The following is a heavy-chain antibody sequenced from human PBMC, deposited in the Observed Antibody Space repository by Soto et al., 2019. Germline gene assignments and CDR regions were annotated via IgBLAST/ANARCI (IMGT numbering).Heavy chain of an antibody. J-gene: IGHJ6*02. Sequence: PSETLSLTCAVYGGSFSGYYWSWIRQPPGKGLEWIGEINHSGSTNYNPSLKSRVTISVDTSKNQFSLKLSSVTAADTAVYYCARDRGSSSWPYYYYYGMDVWGQGTTVTVSS. D-gene: IGHD6-13*01. CDR1: GGSFSGYY. CDR3: ARDRGSSSWPYYYYYGMDV. V-gene: IGHV4-34*01. CDR2: INHSGST.